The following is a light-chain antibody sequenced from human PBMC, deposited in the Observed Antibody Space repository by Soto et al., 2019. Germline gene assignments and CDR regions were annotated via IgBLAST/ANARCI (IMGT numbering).Light chain of an antibody. V-gene: IGKV3-20*01. CDR1: QRVDNTY. CDR3: QQYGSSPIS. Sequence: EIVLTQSPGTLSLSPGERGTLSCRASQRVDNTYLAWYQQIPGRAPRLLIHGASSRATGIPERLSGSGSVTDFTLTISRLEPEDFAVYYCQQYGSSPISFGQGTRVEIK. J-gene: IGKJ5*01. CDR2: GAS.